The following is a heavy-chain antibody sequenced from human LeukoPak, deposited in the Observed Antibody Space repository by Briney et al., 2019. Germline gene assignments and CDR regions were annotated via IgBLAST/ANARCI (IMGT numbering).Heavy chain of an antibody. V-gene: IGHV4-34*01. J-gene: IGHJ6*03. D-gene: IGHD3-22*01. CDR3: ARVGGAYYYDGSGYKSYYYYYMDV. Sequence: PSETLSLTCVVYGGSFSGYYWSWIRQPPGKGLEWIGEINHSGSTNYNPSLKSRATISVDTSKNHFSLKLSSVTAADTAVYYCARVGGAYYYDGSGYKSYYYYYMDVWGKGTTVTVSS. CDR2: INHSGST. CDR1: GGSFSGYY.